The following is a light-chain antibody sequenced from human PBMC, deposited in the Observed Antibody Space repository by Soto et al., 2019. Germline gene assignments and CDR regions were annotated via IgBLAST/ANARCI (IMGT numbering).Light chain of an antibody. CDR2: EAT. J-gene: IGLJ2*01. CDR1: SGDIGNYNL. CDR3: CSYACRASVI. Sequence: QLVLTQPASVSGSPGQSITISCTGTSGDIGNYNLISWYQHHPGKAPKVIIFEATKRPSDISGRFSASKSGNTASLTISGLLAEDEADYYCCSYACRASVIFGGGTKLTVL. V-gene: IGLV2-23*01.